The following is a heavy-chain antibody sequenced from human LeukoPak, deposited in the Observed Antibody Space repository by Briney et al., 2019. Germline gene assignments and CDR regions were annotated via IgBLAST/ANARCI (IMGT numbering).Heavy chain of an antibody. Sequence: GASVKVSCKASGYTFTSYDINWVRQATGQGLEWVGWMNPNSGNTGYAQKFQGRVTMTRNTSISTAYMELSSLRSEDTAVYYCARDSSSGVYYFDYWGQGTLVTVSS. V-gene: IGHV1-8*01. D-gene: IGHD6-6*01. CDR1: GYTFTSYD. CDR3: ARDSSSGVYYFDY. J-gene: IGHJ4*02. CDR2: MNPNSGNT.